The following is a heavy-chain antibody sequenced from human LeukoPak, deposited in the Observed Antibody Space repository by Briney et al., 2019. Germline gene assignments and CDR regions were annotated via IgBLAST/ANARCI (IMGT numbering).Heavy chain of an antibody. V-gene: IGHV3-43*01. CDR3: AKDTSIAARPGAFDI. CDR1: GFTFDDYT. J-gene: IGHJ3*02. Sequence: GGSLRLSCAASGFTFDDYTMHWVRQAPGKGLEWVSLISWDGGSTYYADSVKGRFTISRDNSKNSLYLQMNSLRTEDTALYYCAKDTSIAARPGAFDIWGQGTMVAVSS. D-gene: IGHD6-6*01. CDR2: ISWDGGST.